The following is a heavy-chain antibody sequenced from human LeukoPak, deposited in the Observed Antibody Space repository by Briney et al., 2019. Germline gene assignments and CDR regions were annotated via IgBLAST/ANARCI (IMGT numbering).Heavy chain of an antibody. D-gene: IGHD1-26*01. V-gene: IGHV3-9*01. J-gene: IGHJ4*02. CDR1: GFTFDDYA. CDR3: AKGGAYSLDY. CDR2: ISWNSGSI. Sequence: SLRLSCAASGFTFDDYAMHWVRQAPGKGLEWVSGISWNSGSIGYADSVKGRFTISRDNAKNSLYLQMNSLRAEDTALYYCAKGGAYSLDYWGQGTLVTVSS.